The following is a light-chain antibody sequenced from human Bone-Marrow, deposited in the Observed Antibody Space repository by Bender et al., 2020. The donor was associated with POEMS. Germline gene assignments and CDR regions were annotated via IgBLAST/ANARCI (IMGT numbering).Light chain of an antibody. Sequence: QSALTQPASVSGSPGQSITISCAGTDNDVGRNNYVSWYQQHPGKAPKLMIYDVKNRPSGVSNRFSGSKSGTSASLAITGLQAEDEADYYCSSYAGSNNSVFGTGTKVTVL. V-gene: IGLV2-14*03. CDR2: DVK. J-gene: IGLJ1*01. CDR3: SSYAGSNNSV. CDR1: DNDVGRNNY.